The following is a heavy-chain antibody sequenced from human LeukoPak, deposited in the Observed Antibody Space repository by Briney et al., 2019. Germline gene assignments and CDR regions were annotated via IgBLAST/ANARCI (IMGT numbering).Heavy chain of an antibody. CDR1: GGSFSGYY. V-gene: IGHV4-34*01. J-gene: IGHJ4*02. CDR3: ARGYYDFWSGYDY. Sequence: SETLSLTCAVYGGSFSGYYWIWIRQPPGKGLEWIGEINHSGSTNYNPSLKSRVTISVDTSKNQFSLKLSSVTAADTAVYYCARGYYDFWSGYDYWGQGTLVTVSS. CDR2: INHSGST. D-gene: IGHD3-3*01.